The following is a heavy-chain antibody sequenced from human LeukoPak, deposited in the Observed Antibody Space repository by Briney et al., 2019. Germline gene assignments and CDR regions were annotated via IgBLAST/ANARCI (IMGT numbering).Heavy chain of an antibody. CDR3: ARLSGEWYYYYGMDV. D-gene: IGHD3-10*01. CDR1: GGSISSGDYY. J-gene: IGHJ6*04. V-gene: IGHV4-30-4*01. CDR2: IYYSGST. Sequence: SETLSLTCTVSGGSISSGDYYWSWIRQPPGKGLEWIGYIYYSGSTYYNPSLKSRVTISVDTSKNQFSLKLSSVTAADTAVYYCARLSGEWYYYYGMDVRGKGTTVTVSS.